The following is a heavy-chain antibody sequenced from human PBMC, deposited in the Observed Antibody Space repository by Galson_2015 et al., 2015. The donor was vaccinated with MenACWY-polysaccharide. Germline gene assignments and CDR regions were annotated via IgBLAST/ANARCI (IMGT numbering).Heavy chain of an antibody. D-gene: IGHD4-17*01. CDR1: GFTFDDYA. CDR2: ISGDGGST. CDR3: AKDGDTTVTTEEAYYFDY. Sequence: SLRLSCAASGFTFDDYAMHWVRQAPGKGLEWVSLISGDGGSTYYADSVKGRFTISRDNSKSSLYLQMNSLRTEGTALYYCAKDGDTTVTTEEAYYFDYWGQGTLVTVSS. V-gene: IGHV3-43*02. J-gene: IGHJ4*02.